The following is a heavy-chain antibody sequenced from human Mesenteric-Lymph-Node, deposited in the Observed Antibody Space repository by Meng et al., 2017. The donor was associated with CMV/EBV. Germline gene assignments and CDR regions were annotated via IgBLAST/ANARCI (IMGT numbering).Heavy chain of an antibody. J-gene: IGHJ5*02. Sequence: GSLRLSCAVSSGSVSSSHWWSWVRQPPGKGLEWIGYIYYTGSTNYNPSLKSRVTISVDTSKNQFSLKLSSVTAVDTAVYYCATSTGPANAPFDPWGQGTLVTVSS. D-gene: IGHD2-8*02. CDR2: IYYTGST. CDR1: SGSVSSSHW. CDR3: ATSTGPANAPFDP. V-gene: IGHV4-4*02.